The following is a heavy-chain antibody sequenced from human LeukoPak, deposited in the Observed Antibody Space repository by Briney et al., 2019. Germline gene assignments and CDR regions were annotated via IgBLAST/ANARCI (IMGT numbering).Heavy chain of an antibody. V-gene: IGHV3-21*01. D-gene: IGHD6-13*01. CDR1: GFTLSSYI. J-gene: IGHJ4*02. CDR3: ARARAVAAAGPPAH. CDR2: ISSSSSNT. Sequence: GGSLRLSCAASGFTLSSYIMNWVRQAPGKGLEWVSSISSSSSNTYYADSVKGRFTISRDNAKNSLYLQMNSLRADDTAVYYCARARAVAAAGPPAHWGQGTLVTVSS.